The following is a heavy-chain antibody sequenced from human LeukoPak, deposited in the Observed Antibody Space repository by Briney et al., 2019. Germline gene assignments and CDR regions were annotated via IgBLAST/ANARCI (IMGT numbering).Heavy chain of an antibody. CDR2: ISPTGSRI. Sequence: PGGSLRLSCAASGFTFTDYYMSWIRQAPGKGLEWISYISPTGSRIYYTDSVKGRFTISRDNAKKSLILQMNSLRADDTAVYYCASLGMVYNILTGYRRPQTNDYWGQGTLVTVSS. D-gene: IGHD3-9*01. J-gene: IGHJ4*02. CDR3: ASLGMVYNILTGYRRPQTNDY. CDR1: GFTFTDYY. V-gene: IGHV3-11*01.